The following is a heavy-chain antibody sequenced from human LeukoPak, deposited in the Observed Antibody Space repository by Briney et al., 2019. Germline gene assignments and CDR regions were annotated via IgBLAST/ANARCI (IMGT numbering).Heavy chain of an antibody. J-gene: IGHJ4*02. CDR1: GYTFTNYD. CDR2: MNPKSGYT. V-gene: IGHV1-8*01. D-gene: IGHD1-26*01. Sequence: GASVKVSCKASGYTFTNYDINWVRQATGQGLEWMGWMNPKSGYTGYAQKFQGRVTMTRDTSISTAYMELGSLRSEDTAVHYCARVTGSIDYWGQGTLVTVSS. CDR3: ARVTGSIDY.